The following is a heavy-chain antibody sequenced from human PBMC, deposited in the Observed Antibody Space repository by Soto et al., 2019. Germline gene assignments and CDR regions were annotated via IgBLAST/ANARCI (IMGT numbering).Heavy chain of an antibody. CDR2: ILDDGNNK. CDR1: GFTFSNYI. V-gene: IGHV3-30-3*01. Sequence: QVQLVESGGGVVQPGRSLRLSCAASGFTFSNYIMHWVRQAPGKGLEWLAVILDDGNNKYYADSVKGRFTISRDNSKNSGYLQMKSLGTEDSVVYYCASDEEGVSYFVLGYWGQGTLVHFFS. J-gene: IGHJ4*02. CDR3: ASDEEGVSYFVLGY. D-gene: IGHD3-16*01.